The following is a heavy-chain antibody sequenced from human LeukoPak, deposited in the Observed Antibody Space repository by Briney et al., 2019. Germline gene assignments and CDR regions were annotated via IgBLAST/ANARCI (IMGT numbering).Heavy chain of an antibody. Sequence: PGRSLRLSCAASGFTFSSYGMHWVRQAPGKGLEWVAVISYDGSNKYYADSVKGRFTISRDNSKNTLYLQMNSLRAEDTAVYYCAKDRVGWLHGYYFDYWGQGTLVTVSS. J-gene: IGHJ4*02. CDR1: GFTFSSYG. CDR2: ISYDGSNK. CDR3: AKDRVGWLHGYYFDY. D-gene: IGHD5-24*01. V-gene: IGHV3-30*18.